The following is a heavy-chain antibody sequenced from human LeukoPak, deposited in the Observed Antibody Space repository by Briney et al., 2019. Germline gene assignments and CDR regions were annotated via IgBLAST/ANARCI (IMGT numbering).Heavy chain of an antibody. V-gene: IGHV4-59*01. Sequence: SETLSLTCTVPGGSISSYYWSWIRQPPGKGLEWIGYIHYRGSTTYNPSPKSRATISVDTSKNQFSLKLSSVTAADTAVYYCARGFAYGDTGSFDYWGQGTLVTVSS. CDR3: ARGFAYGDTGSFDY. J-gene: IGHJ4*02. CDR2: IHYRGST. CDR1: GGSISSYY. D-gene: IGHD4-17*01.